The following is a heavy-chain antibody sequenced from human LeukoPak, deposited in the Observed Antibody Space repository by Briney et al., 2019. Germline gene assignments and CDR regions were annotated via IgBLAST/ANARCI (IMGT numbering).Heavy chain of an antibody. J-gene: IGHJ6*03. Sequence: SGTLSLTCAVSGYSISSGYYWGWIRQPPGKGLEWIGSIYHSGSTYYNPSLKSRVTISVETSKNQFSLKLSSVTAADTAVYYCARDAQYEFWSGYYTGNMDVWGKGTTVTVSS. CDR3: ARDAQYEFWSGYYTGNMDV. V-gene: IGHV4-38-2*02. D-gene: IGHD3-3*01. CDR2: IYHSGST. CDR1: GYSISSGYY.